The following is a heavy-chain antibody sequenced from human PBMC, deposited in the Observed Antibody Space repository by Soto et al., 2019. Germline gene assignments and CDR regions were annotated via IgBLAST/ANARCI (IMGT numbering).Heavy chain of an antibody. CDR1: GYSFTSYW. CDR3: ARHKGSVTIFGVVSYGMDV. CDR2: IYPGDSDT. D-gene: IGHD3-3*01. Sequence: PGESVKISCKGSGYSFTSYWIGWVRQMPGKGLEWLGIIYPGDSDTRYSPSFQGQVTISADKSISTAYLQWSSLQAADTAMYYCARHKGSVTIFGVVSYGMDVWGQGTTVTVSS. J-gene: IGHJ6*02. V-gene: IGHV5-51*01.